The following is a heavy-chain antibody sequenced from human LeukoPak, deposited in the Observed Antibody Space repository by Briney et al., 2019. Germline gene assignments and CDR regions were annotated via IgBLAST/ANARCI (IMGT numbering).Heavy chain of an antibody. D-gene: IGHD3-22*01. Sequence: GGSLRLSCAASGFTFSSYWMSWVRQAPGKGLEWVANIKQDGSEKYYVDSVKGRFTISRDNAKNSLYLQMNSLRAEDTAVYYCASFVGYDSSGRLLDYWGQGTLVTVSS. CDR1: GFTFSSYW. CDR3: ASFVGYDSSGRLLDY. J-gene: IGHJ4*02. V-gene: IGHV3-7*01. CDR2: IKQDGSEK.